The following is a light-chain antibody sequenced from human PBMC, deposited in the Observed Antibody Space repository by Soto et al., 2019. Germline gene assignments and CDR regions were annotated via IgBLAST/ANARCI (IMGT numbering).Light chain of an antibody. V-gene: IGKV3-11*01. CDR3: QQRINWPWT. J-gene: IGKJ1*01. CDR1: PSVSSY. CDR2: DAS. Sequence: EIVLTQSPATLSLSPGERATLSCRASPSVSSYLAWYQQKAGQAPRLLIYDASNRATGIPARFSGSGSGTDFTLIISSLEPDDFAVYYCQQRINWPWTFGQGNKVEIK.